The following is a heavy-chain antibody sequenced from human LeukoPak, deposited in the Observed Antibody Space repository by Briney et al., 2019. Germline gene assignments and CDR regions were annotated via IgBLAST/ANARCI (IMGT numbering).Heavy chain of an antibody. CDR1: GYTFTSYG. CDR2: INPNSGGT. Sequence: GASVKVSCKASGYTFTSYGISWVRQAPGQGLEWMGWINPNSGGTNYAQKFQGRVTMTRDTSISTAYMELSRLRSDDTAVYYCARSGYLGVVIDYWGQGTLVTVSS. V-gene: IGHV1-2*02. CDR3: ARSGYLGVVIDY. J-gene: IGHJ4*02. D-gene: IGHD3-22*01.